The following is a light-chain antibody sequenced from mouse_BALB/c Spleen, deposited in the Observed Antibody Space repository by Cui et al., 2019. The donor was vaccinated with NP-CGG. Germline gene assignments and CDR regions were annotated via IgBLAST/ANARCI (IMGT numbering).Light chain of an antibody. CDR2: GTN. CDR3: ALWYSNHWV. V-gene: IGLV1*01. Sequence: QAVVTQDSALTTSPGETVTLTCRSSTGAVTTSNYANWVQEKPDHLVTGLIGGTNNRAPGVPARFSGYLIGDKAALTITGAQTEDEAIYFCALWYSNHWVFGGGTKLTVL. J-gene: IGLJ1*01. CDR1: TGAVTTSNY.